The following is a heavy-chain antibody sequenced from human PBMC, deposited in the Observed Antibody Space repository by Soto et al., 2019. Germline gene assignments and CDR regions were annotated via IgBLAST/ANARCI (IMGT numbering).Heavy chain of an antibody. D-gene: IGHD5-12*01. J-gene: IGHJ4*02. CDR2: INHDGRST. Sequence: LRLSCAASGFAFGTLWMHWVRQAPGKGLVWVSRINHDGRSTAYADSVKGRFTISRDNAKNTLYLQMNSLRVEDTAVYYCAQGQGGYSDSWHENWGQGTLVTVSS. V-gene: IGHV3-74*01. CDR3: AQGQGGYSDSWHEN. CDR1: GFAFGTLW.